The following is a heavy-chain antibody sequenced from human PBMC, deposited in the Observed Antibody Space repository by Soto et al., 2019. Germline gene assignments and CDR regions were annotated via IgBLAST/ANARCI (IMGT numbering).Heavy chain of an antibody. CDR3: AKGSYRPHDY. J-gene: IGHJ4*02. D-gene: IGHD1-26*01. CDR1: GFTFSTYA. CDR2: ISGSGDTT. V-gene: IGHV3-23*01. Sequence: GGSLRLSCAASGFTFSTYAMSWVRQAPGKGLEWVSAISGSGDTTYYANSVKGRFTISRDNSKNTLYLQMNSLRAEDTAVYYCAKGSYRPHDYWGQGIQVTVSS.